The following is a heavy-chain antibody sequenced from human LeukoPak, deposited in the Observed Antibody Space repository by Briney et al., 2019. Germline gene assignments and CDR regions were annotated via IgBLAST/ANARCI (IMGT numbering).Heavy chain of an antibody. D-gene: IGHD2-2*01. J-gene: IGHJ6*02. V-gene: IGHV3-23*01. CDR3: AKDLVPAATDYYYYYGKDV. Sequence: PGASLRLSCAASGFTFSSYAMSWVRQAPGKGLEWVSAISGSGGSTYYADSVKGRFTISRDNSKNTLYLQMNSLRAEDTAVYYCAKDLVPAATDYYYYYGKDVWGQGTTVTVSS. CDR1: GFTFSSYA. CDR2: ISGSGGST.